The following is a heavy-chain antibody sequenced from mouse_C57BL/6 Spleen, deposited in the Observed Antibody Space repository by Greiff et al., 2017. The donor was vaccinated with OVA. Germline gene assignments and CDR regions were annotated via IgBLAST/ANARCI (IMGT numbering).Heavy chain of an antibody. CDR2: INYDGSST. Sequence: EVKVVESEGGLVQPGSSMKLSCTASGFTFSDYYMAWVRQVPEKGLEWVANINYDGSSTYYLDSLKSRFIISRDNAKNILYLQMSSLKSEDTATYYCERDRGYYGSSWAMDYWGQGTSVTVSS. D-gene: IGHD1-1*01. V-gene: IGHV5-16*01. CDR1: GFTFSDYY. CDR3: ERDRGYYGSSWAMDY. J-gene: IGHJ4*01.